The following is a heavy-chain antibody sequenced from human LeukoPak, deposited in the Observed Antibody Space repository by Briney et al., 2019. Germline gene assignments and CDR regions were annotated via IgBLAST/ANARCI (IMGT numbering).Heavy chain of an antibody. V-gene: IGHV3-74*01. D-gene: IGHD3-10*01. CDR1: GFPFSSYW. Sequence: GSLRLSCAASGFPFSSYWMHWVRQAPGKGLVWVSRINSDGSGTSYADSVKGRFTISRDNAKNTLYLQMNSLRAEDTAVYYCARDMHDGSGSSSDFDYWGQGTLVTVSS. J-gene: IGHJ4*02. CDR2: INSDGSGT. CDR3: ARDMHDGSGSSSDFDY.